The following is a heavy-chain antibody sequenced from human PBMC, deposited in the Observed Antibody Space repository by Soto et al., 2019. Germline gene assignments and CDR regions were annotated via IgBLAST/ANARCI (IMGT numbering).Heavy chain of an antibody. D-gene: IGHD3-22*01. J-gene: IGHJ6*02. CDR2: IIPVFGTP. Sequence: QVQLVQSGAEVKKPGSSVKVSCKASGGSLSNYGISWVRQAPGQGLEWMGAIIPVFGTPNYAQKFQDRVTITAEESTTTVYMEVRSLTSEDTAVYYCARGDATKIVVTTYYAMDVWGQGTTVTVPS. CDR1: GGSLSNYG. CDR3: ARGDATKIVVTTYYAMDV. V-gene: IGHV1-69*12.